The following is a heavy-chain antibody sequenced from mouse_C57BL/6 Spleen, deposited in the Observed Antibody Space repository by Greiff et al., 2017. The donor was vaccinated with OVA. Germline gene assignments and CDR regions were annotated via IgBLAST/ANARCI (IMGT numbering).Heavy chain of an antibody. D-gene: IGHD1-1*01. CDR1: GYTFTSYW. V-gene: IGHV1-55*01. J-gene: IGHJ3*01. CDR2: IYPGSGST. Sequence: VKLQQPGAELVKPGASVKMSCKASGYTFTSYWITWVKQRPGQGLEWIGDIYPGSGSTNYNEKFKSKAALTVDTSSSTAYMQLSSLTSEDSAVYYCAAFYYYGSSFFAYWGQGTLVTVSA. CDR3: AAFYYYGSSFFAY.